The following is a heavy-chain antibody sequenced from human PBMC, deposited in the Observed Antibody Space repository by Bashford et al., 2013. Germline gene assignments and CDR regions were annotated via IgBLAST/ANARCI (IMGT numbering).Heavy chain of an antibody. CDR1: GYTFTNYV. CDR2: STLAVEA. Sequence: VASVKVSCKTSGYTFTNYVIALVRQAPGPKDLSGWDGSTLAVEAQNNSQEFQGRVIFTRDTSASTGYMELIGLRSEDTAVYYCTGKVTHDGFDLWGQGTMVTVSS. V-gene: IGHV1-3*01. CDR3: TGKVTHDGFDL. D-gene: IGHD2-21*02. J-gene: IGHJ3*01.